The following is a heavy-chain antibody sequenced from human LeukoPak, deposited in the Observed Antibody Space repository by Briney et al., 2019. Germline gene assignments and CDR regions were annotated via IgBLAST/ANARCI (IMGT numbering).Heavy chain of an antibody. CDR1: GFTFSSYW. J-gene: IGHJ4*02. CDR3: VRVNHYIISWYVDY. CDR2: INSDGSST. Sequence: GGSLRLSCAASGFTFSSYWMHWVRQAPGKGLVWVSRINSDGSSTNYADSVKGRFTISRDNAKNTLYLQMNSLRAEDTAVYYCVRVNHYIISWYVDYWGQGTLLTVSS. V-gene: IGHV3-74*01. D-gene: IGHD6-13*01.